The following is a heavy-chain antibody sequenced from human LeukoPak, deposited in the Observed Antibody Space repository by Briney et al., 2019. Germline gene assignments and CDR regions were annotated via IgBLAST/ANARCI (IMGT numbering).Heavy chain of an antibody. CDR2: IWYDGSNK. V-gene: IGHV3-33*07. D-gene: IGHD3-3*01. CDR1: GFTFSSYG. Sequence: GRSLRLSCAASGFTFSSYGMYWVRQAPGKGLEWVAVIWYDGSNKYYADSVKGRFTISRDNSKNTLYLQMNSLRAEDTAVYYCARDRSGRQGVFDYWGQGTLVTVSS. CDR3: ARDRSGRQGVFDY. J-gene: IGHJ4*02.